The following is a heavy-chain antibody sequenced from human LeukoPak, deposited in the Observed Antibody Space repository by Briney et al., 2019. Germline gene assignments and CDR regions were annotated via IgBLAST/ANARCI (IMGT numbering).Heavy chain of an antibody. V-gene: IGHV4-34*01. CDR1: GGSFSGYY. Sequence: PETLSLTCAVYGGSFSGYYWSWIRHPPRNGLERIGEINHSGSTNYNPSLKSRFTISVDTSKNQFSLKLSSVTAADTAVYYCARGLGREGETYDSSGYFDYWGQGTLVTVSS. CDR2: INHSGST. J-gene: IGHJ4*02. D-gene: IGHD3-22*01. CDR3: ARGLGREGETYDSSGYFDY.